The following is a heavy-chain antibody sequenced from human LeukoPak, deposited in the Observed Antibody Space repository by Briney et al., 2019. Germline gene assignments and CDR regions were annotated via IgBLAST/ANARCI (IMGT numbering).Heavy chain of an antibody. CDR2: IYHSGST. D-gene: IGHD6-13*01. Sequence: NPSETLSLTCAVSGGSISSGGYSWSWIRQPPGKGLEWIGYIYHSGSTYYNPSLKSRVTISVDRSKNQFSLKLSSVTAADTAVYYCARLGRSSWYQDWFDPWGQGTLVTVSS. J-gene: IGHJ5*02. CDR1: GGSISSGGYS. CDR3: ARLGRSSWYQDWFDP. V-gene: IGHV4-30-2*01.